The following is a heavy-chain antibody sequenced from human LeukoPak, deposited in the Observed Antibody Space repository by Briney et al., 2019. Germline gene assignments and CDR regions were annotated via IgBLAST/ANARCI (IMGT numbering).Heavy chain of an antibody. CDR2: IYHSGST. J-gene: IGHJ4*02. CDR3: ARRFGDPFDY. D-gene: IGHD3-10*01. V-gene: IGHV4-38-2*02. Sequence: SETLSLTCTVSGYSISSGYYWGWIRQPPGKGLEWIGIIYHSGSTYYNPSLKSRVTISVDTSKNQFSLNLSSVTAADTAVYYCARRFGDPFDYWGQGTLVAVSS. CDR1: GYSISSGYY.